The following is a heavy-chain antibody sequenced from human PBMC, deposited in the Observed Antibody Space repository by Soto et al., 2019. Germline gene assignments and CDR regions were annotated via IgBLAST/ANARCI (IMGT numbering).Heavy chain of an antibody. CDR2: IIPVFQTA. CDR3: ARGGSGYTWFNEF. J-gene: IGHJ4*02. Sequence: QEQLVQSGAEVKKPGSSVKDSCKASGGLFSSYPISWVRQVPGQGLEWMGGIIPVFQTAYYTQRFQGRVTITADESTNTAYMALSSLRTEDTAIYYCARGGSGYTWFNEFWGQRTLVTVSS. D-gene: IGHD3-22*01. CDR1: GGLFSSYP. V-gene: IGHV1-69*01.